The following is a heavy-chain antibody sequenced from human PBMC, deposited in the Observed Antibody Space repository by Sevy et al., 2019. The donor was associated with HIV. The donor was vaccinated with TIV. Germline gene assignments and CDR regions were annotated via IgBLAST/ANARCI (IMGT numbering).Heavy chain of an antibody. V-gene: IGHV3-33*01. Sequence: RGSLRLSCAASGFIFSNHGMHWVRQAPGKGLEWVARIWYDGSDTYYGESVKGRFTISRDNSKNTVDLQMNSLRVEDTAVYYCARDVDSNYDGIDAWGQGTTVTVS. CDR3: ARDVDSNYDGIDA. CDR1: GFIFSNHG. CDR2: IWYDGSDT. D-gene: IGHD4-4*01. J-gene: IGHJ6*02.